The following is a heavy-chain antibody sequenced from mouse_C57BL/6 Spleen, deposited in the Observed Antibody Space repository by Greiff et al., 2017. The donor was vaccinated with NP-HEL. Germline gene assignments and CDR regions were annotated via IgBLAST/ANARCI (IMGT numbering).Heavy chain of an antibody. D-gene: IGHD4-1*01. CDR2: ISSGSSTI. J-gene: IGHJ2*01. V-gene: IGHV5-17*01. Sequence: EVQLQESGGGLVKPGGSLKLSCAASGFTFSDYGMHWVRQAPEKGLEWVAYISSGSSTIYYADTVKGRFTISRDNAKNTLFLQMTSLRSEDTAMYYCARETGLVPDYWGQGTTLTVSS. CDR3: ARETGLVPDY. CDR1: GFTFSDYG.